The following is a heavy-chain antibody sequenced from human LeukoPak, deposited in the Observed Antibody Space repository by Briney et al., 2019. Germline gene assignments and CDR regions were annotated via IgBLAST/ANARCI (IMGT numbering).Heavy chain of an antibody. CDR2: IYYSGST. V-gene: IGHV4-59*01. Sequence: SETLSLTCTVSGGSISSYYWSWIRQPPGKGLEWIGYIYYSGSTNYNPSLKSRVTISVDTSKNQFSLKLSSVTAADTAVYYCARDLQGLGLFDYWGQGTLVTVSS. J-gene: IGHJ4*02. D-gene: IGHD7-27*01. CDR3: ARDLQGLGLFDY. CDR1: GGSISSYY.